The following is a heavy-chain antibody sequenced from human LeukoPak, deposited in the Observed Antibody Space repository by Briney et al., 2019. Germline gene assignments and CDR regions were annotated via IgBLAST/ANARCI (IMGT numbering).Heavy chain of an antibody. V-gene: IGHV4-59*11. CDR1: GGSISSHY. CDR2: IYYSGST. CDR3: ARDFPPSP. Sequence: SETLSLTCTVSGGSISSHYWSWIRQPPGKGLEWIGYIYYSGSTNYNPSLKSRVTISVDTSKNQFSLKLSSVTAADTAVYYCARDFPPSPWGQGTLGTVSS. J-gene: IGHJ5*02.